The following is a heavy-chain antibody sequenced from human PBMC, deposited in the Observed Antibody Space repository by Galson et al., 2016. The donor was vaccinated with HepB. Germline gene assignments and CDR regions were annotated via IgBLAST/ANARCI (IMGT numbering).Heavy chain of an antibody. J-gene: IGHJ4*02. D-gene: IGHD4-17*01. CDR3: AREGGFGDPYYFDY. CDR2: IYDSGST. Sequence: LSLTCAVSGGSISSGDNSWSWIRQPPGKGLEGTGYIYDSGSTFYNPSLRGRVTISVDRSNNQFSLKLTSVTAADTAVYYCAREGGFGDPYYFDYWGQGTLVTVSS. CDR1: GGSISSGDNS. V-gene: IGHV4-30-2*01.